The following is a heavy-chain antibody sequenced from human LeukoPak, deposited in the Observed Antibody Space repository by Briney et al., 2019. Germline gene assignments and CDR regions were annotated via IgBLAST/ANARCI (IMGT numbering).Heavy chain of an antibody. D-gene: IGHD2-15*01. CDR1: GGSFSGYY. V-gene: IGHV4-59*01. CDR2: IHYSGST. J-gene: IGHJ5*01. CDR3: ARAHRQRYCSGASCDATELDF. Sequence: ETPSLTCAVYGGSFSGYYWSWIWQPPGKGLEWIGYIHYSGSTNYNPSLKSRVTISLDTSKNQFSLKLSSVTAADTAVYYCARAHRQRYCSGASCDATELDFWGQGTLVTVSS.